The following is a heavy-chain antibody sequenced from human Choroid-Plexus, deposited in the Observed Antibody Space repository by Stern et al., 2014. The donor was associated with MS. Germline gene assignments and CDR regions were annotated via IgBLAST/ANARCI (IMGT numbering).Heavy chain of an antibody. CDR3: AKDRQYLTYFFDH. Sequence: QDQLVQSGVGVVQPGRPLRLSCVASGFTFGSCAMHWVRQAPGKGLEWVGGVSHDGSYKYYADSVKGRFTISRDNSQNTLYMQMSSLRPEDTAVYYCAKDRQYLTYFFDHWGQGSLVTVSS. D-gene: IGHD2/OR15-2a*01. CDR1: GFTFGSCA. V-gene: IGHV3-30*18. J-gene: IGHJ5*02. CDR2: VSHDGSYK.